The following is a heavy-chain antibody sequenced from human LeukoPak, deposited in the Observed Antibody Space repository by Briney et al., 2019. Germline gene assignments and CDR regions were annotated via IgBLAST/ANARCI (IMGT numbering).Heavy chain of an antibody. J-gene: IGHJ3*02. CDR3: ARRKWESPAFDI. CDR1: GGSISGYY. D-gene: IGHD1-26*01. Sequence: PSGTLSLTCTVSGGSISGYYLNWIRQPPGKGLEWIGYIYYSGNTNYNPSLKSRVTISVDTFKNQFSLKLTSVTAADTAVYYCARRKWESPAFDIWGQGRKVTVSS. CDR2: IYYSGNT. V-gene: IGHV4-59*01.